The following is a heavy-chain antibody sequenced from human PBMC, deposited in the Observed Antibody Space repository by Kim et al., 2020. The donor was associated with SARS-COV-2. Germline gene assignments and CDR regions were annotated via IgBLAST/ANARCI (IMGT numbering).Heavy chain of an antibody. D-gene: IGHD3-10*01. Sequence: ASVKVSCKASGYTFTSYAMNWVRQAPGQGLEWMGWINTNTGNPTYAQGFTGRFVFSLDTSVSTAYLQISSLKAEDTAVYYCARTRRHYYGSGSYDLDYWGQGTLVTVSS. CDR2: INTNTGNP. J-gene: IGHJ4*02. CDR3: ARTRRHYYGSGSYDLDY. CDR1: GYTFTSYA. V-gene: IGHV7-4-1*02.